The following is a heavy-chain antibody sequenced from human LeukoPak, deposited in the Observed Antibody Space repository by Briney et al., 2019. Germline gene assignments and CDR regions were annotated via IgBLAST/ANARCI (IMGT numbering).Heavy chain of an antibody. D-gene: IGHD2-2*01. J-gene: IGHJ6*02. CDR2: MNPNSGNT. CDR1: GYTFTSYD. V-gene: IGHV1-8*01. CDR3: ARGKAYCSSTSCYIYYYYYGMDV. Sequence: ASVKVSCTASGYTFTSYDINWVRQATGQGLEWMGWMNPNSGNTGYAQKFQGRVTMTRNTSISTAYMELSSLRSEDTAVYYCARGKAYCSSTSCYIYYYYYGMDVWGQGTTVTVSS.